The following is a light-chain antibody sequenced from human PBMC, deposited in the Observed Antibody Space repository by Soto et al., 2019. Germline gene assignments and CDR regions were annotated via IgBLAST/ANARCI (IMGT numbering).Light chain of an antibody. CDR2: DAS. CDR3: RQRSNWPLT. Sequence: EIALRQIPGTLSLSPGERATLSCRASQSVSRNYLAWYQQKPGQAPRLLIYDASSRPTGIPVRFSGSGSGTDFTLTISRLEPEDFAVYYCRQRSNWPLTFGGGTKVEIK. J-gene: IGKJ4*01. V-gene: IGKV3D-20*02. CDR1: QSVSRNY.